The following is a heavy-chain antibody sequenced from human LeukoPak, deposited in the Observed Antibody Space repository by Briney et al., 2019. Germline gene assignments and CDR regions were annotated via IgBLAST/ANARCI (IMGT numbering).Heavy chain of an antibody. D-gene: IGHD6-13*01. Sequence: ASVKVSCKASGYTFTGYYMHWVRQAPGQGLEWMGWINPNSGGTNYAQKFQGRVTMTRDTSISTAYMELSRLRSDDTAVYYCAGDPYSSSWYRAEYFQHWGQGTLVTVSS. J-gene: IGHJ1*01. CDR1: GYTFTGYY. V-gene: IGHV1-2*02. CDR3: AGDPYSSSWYRAEYFQH. CDR2: INPNSGGT.